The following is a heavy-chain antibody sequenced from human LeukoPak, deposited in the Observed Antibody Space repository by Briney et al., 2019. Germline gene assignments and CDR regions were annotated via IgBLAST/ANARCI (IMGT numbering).Heavy chain of an antibody. J-gene: IGHJ4*02. CDR1: GGSISGYY. V-gene: IGHV4-59*01. D-gene: IGHD6-19*01. CDR3: ARGNSSGWYGGFDY. Sequence: PSETLSLACTVSGGSISGYYWSWVRQPPGKGLEWIGYIYYSGGTNYNPSLKSRVTMSVDTSKNHFSLKLGSVTAADTAVYYCARGNSSGWYGGFDYWGQGILVTVSS. CDR2: IYYSGGT.